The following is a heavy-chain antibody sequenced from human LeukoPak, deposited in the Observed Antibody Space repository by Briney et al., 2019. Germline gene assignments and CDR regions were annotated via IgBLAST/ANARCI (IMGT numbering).Heavy chain of an antibody. CDR3: AKAVLGYCSSTSCLQFQHAFDI. Sequence: PGGSLRLSCAASGFTFSSYAMSWVRQAPGKGLEWVSAISGSGGSTYYADSVKGRFTISRDNSKNTLYLQMNSLRAEDTAVYYCAKAVLGYCSSTSCLQFQHAFDIWGQGTMVTVSS. CDR1: GFTFSSYA. D-gene: IGHD2-2*01. J-gene: IGHJ3*02. V-gene: IGHV3-23*01. CDR2: ISGSGGST.